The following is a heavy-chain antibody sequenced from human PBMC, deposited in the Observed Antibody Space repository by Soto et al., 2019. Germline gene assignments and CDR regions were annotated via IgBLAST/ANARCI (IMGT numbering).Heavy chain of an antibody. J-gene: IGHJ4*02. D-gene: IGHD6-19*01. CDR3: AHRPSGWYPFDY. V-gene: IGHV2-5*01. CDR2: IYWNDDK. Sequence: QITLKESGPTLVRPTQTLTLTCTFSGFSLSTSGLGVGWIRQPPGKALEWLELIYWNDDKRYSPSLKARLTITKDTSKNLVVLTMTNMDPVDTATYCCAHRPSGWYPFDYWGQGTLVTVSS. CDR1: GFSLSTSGLG.